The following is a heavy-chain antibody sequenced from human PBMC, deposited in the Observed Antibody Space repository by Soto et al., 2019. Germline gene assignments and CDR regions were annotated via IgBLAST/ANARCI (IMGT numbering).Heavy chain of an antibody. D-gene: IGHD2-2*01. CDR1: GFTVGGNY. CDR3: AREYCSSTSCHVGVNWFDP. V-gene: IGHV3-66*01. CDR2: IYSGGST. Sequence: GGSLRLSCAASGFTVGGNYGSWVRQAPGKGLEWVSVIYSGGSTYYADSVKGRFTISRDNSKNTLYLQMNSLRAEDTAVYYCAREYCSSTSCHVGVNWFDPWGQGTLVTVSS. J-gene: IGHJ5*02.